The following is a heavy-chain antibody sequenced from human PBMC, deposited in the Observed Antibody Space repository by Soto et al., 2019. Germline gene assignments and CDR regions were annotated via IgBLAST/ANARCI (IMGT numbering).Heavy chain of an antibody. Sequence: EVQLVESGGGLVEPGGSLRLSCTPSGLSFSTHSMNWVSQAPGKGLEWVSSISSSSYYIYYADSVKGRFTISRDNAKNTLFLQMNSLRADDTAVYYCARNRDPSSKTHGMDVWGQGTTVTVSS. CDR1: GLSFSTHS. V-gene: IGHV3-21*06. CDR3: ARNRDPSSKTHGMDV. CDR2: ISSSSYYI. J-gene: IGHJ6*02.